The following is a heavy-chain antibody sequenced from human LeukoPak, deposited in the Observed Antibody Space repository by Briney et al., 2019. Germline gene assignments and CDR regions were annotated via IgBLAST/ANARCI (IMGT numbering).Heavy chain of an antibody. CDR1: GGSFSTYY. V-gene: IGHV4-34*01. Sequence: PSETLSLSCAIYGGSFSTYYWSWIRQPPGKGLEWIGEINRSGTTNYTPSLKSRVTISVETSKNLFSLKLNSVTAADTAMYYCARVSPYCMDVWGKGTTVTVSS. J-gene: IGHJ6*03. CDR2: INRSGTT. CDR3: ARVSPYCMDV.